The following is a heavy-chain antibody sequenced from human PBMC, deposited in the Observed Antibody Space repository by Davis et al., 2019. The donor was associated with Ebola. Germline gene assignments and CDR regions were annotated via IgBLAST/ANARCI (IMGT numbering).Heavy chain of an antibody. J-gene: IGHJ5*02. Sequence: PGGSLRLSCAASGFTVSSNYMSWVRQAPGKGLEWVSTITGSADLTHYADSVKGRFTISRDNAKNSLYLQMNSLRDEDTAVYYCARGRNWFDPWGQGTLVTVSS. CDR1: GFTVSSNY. V-gene: IGHV3-21*01. CDR3: ARGRNWFDP. CDR2: ITGSADLT.